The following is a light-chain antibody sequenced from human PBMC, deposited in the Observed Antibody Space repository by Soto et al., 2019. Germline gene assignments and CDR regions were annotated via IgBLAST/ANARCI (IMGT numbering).Light chain of an antibody. Sequence: EVVLPQSPATLSSSPGERATLSCSASQSVSNNYLAWYQQKPGQTPRLLIYGASRRATGIPERFSGSGSGTDFTLTVRRLEPGDFAMYYCQQYGTSPRTFGQWTKREIK. CDR3: QQYGTSPRT. CDR1: QSVSNNY. J-gene: IGKJ2*01. CDR2: GAS. V-gene: IGKV3-20*01.